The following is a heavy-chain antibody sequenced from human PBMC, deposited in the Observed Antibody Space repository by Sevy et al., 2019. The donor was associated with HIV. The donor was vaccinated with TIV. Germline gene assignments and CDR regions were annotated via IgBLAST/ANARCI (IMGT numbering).Heavy chain of an antibody. V-gene: IGHV3-23*01. CDR2: ISPNGGVT. D-gene: IGHD2-2*01. CDR3: AKALFSSSSMPIER. CDR1: GFTFSDYA. J-gene: IGHJ4*02. Sequence: GGSLRLSCAASGFTFSDYAMTWVRQAPGKGLEWVSRISPNGGVTYYADSVRGRFTISRDNSKNTLYLQMNSLRSDDTAAYYCAKALFSSSSMPIERWGRGTLVTVSS.